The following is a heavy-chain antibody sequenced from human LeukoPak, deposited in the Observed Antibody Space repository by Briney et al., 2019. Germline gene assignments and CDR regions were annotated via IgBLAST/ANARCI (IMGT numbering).Heavy chain of an antibody. V-gene: IGHV4-59*01. D-gene: IGHD2-8*01. CDR2: IYYSGST. J-gene: IGHJ4*02. Sequence: PSETLSHTCAQPVGSISSYYWSWIRPPPGKGLGWSGYIYYSGSTNYNPSLKSRVTISVDTSKNQFSLKLSSVTAADTAVYYCARGAYCTNGVCYNDYWGQGTLVTVSS. CDR1: VGSISSYY. CDR3: ARGAYCTNGVCYNDY.